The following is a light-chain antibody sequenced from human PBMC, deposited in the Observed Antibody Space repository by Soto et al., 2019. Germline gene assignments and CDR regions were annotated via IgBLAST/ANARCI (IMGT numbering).Light chain of an antibody. CDR1: QSVSSK. V-gene: IGKV3-15*01. Sequence: EIVMTQSPATLSVSPGERATLSCRASQSVSSKLAWYQQKPGQAPRLLIYDASTRATGIPDRFIGSGSGTEFTLTITSLQSEDFAIYYCQRYSDWPPWTFGQGTKVDI. J-gene: IGKJ1*01. CDR2: DAS. CDR3: QRYSDWPPWT.